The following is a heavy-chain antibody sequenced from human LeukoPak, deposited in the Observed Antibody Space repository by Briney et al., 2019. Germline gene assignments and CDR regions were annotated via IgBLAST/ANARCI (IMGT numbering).Heavy chain of an antibody. CDR1: AASVSTSH. CDR3: SEGYFEPFAH. J-gene: IGHJ4*02. D-gene: IGHD2/OR15-2a*01. V-gene: IGHV4-59*02. CDR2: LSYTGKT. Sequence: PSETLSLTCVVSAASVSTSHWNWIRQLPGKGLEWIGCLSYTGKTDYNPSLTSRVTISLGTSKNQVSLKLRSVTAADTAVYYCSEGYFEPFAHWGQGTLVTVSS.